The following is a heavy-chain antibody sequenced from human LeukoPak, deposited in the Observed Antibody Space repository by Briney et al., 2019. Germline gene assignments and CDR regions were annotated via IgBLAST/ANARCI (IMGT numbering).Heavy chain of an antibody. Sequence: ASVKVSCKASGYTFTSYGISWVRQAPGQGLEWMGWINPYNGNTNYAQKLQGRVTMTTDTSTSTAYMELRSLRSDDTAVYYCARALNYYGSGSYYNWFDPWGQGTLVTVSS. V-gene: IGHV1-18*01. J-gene: IGHJ5*02. CDR1: GYTFTSYG. CDR3: ARALNYYGSGSYYNWFDP. CDR2: INPYNGNT. D-gene: IGHD3-10*01.